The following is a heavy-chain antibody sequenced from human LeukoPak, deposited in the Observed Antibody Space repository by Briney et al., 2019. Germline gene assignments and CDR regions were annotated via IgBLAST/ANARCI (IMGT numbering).Heavy chain of an antibody. D-gene: IGHD3-9*01. V-gene: IGHV3-11*04. J-gene: IGHJ4*02. CDR2: ISSSGSTI. CDR1: GFTFSDYY. Sequence: PGGSLRLSCAASGFTFSDYYMSWIRQAPGKGLEWVSYISSSGSTIYYADSVKGRFTISRDNAKNSLYLQMNSLRAEDTAVCYCARDAGDILTGYFSYYFDYWGQGTLVTVSS. CDR3: ARDAGDILTGYFSYYFDY.